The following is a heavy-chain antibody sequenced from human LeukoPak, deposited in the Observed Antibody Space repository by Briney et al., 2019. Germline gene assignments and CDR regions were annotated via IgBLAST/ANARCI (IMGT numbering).Heavy chain of an antibody. J-gene: IGHJ5*02. Sequence: SETLSLTCTVSGGSISSYYWSWIRQPPGTGLEWIGEINHSGSTNYNPSLKSRVTISVDTSKNQFSLKLSSVTAADTAVYYCARQSSGADLTFDPWGQGTLVTVSP. D-gene: IGHD3-10*01. V-gene: IGHV4-34*01. CDR3: ARQSSGADLTFDP. CDR2: INHSGST. CDR1: GGSISSYY.